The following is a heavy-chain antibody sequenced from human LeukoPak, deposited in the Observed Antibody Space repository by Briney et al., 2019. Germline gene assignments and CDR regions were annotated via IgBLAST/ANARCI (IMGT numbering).Heavy chain of an antibody. CDR1: GGSISSGGYY. Sequence: SETLSLTCTVSGGSISSGGYYWSWIRQPPGKGLEWIGYIYHSGSTYYNPSLKSRVTISVDRSKNQFSLKLSSVTAADTAVYYCARVPKSHTEIPNKAGTVAFDIWGQGTMVTVSS. CDR2: IYHSGST. CDR3: ARVPKSHTEIPNKAGTVAFDI. V-gene: IGHV4-30-2*01. D-gene: IGHD6-13*01. J-gene: IGHJ3*02.